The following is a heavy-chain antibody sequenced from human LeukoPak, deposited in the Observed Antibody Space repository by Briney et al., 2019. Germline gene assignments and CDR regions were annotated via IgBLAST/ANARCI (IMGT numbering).Heavy chain of an antibody. Sequence: PGGSLILSCSASGFSLSSYWMHWVRQAPGRGLEWDSRNIDVRVKDYTNSACSVKSRLTVPRDTGKNTLYLHMNRRRPEDADLDSCARGDSLLVGTSAYFRQALDLWGQGTMIPVPS. V-gene: IGHV3-74*01. D-gene: IGHD3-22*01. CDR3: ARGDSLLVGTSAYFRQALDL. CDR2: NIDVRVKDYT. J-gene: IGHJ3*01. CDR1: GFSLSSYW.